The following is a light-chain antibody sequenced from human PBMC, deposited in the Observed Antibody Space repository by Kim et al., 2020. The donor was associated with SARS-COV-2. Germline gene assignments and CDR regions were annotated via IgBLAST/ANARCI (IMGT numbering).Light chain of an antibody. V-gene: IGKV3-20*01. CDR2: GAS. Sequence: EIVLTQSPGTLSLSPGERATLSCRASQSVSSSYLAWYQQKLGQAPSLLIYGASSRATGIPDRFSGSGSGTDFTLTISRLEPEDFAVYYCQQYGSSPRYTFGQGTKLEI. CDR1: QSVSSSY. CDR3: QQYGSSPRYT. J-gene: IGKJ2*01.